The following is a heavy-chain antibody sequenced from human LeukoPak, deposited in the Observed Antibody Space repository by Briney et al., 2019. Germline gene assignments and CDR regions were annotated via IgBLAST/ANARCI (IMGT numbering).Heavy chain of an antibody. CDR3: ARHYNWNPNWLDP. CDR1: GGSISSSSYY. J-gene: IGHJ5*02. CDR2: IYYSGST. D-gene: IGHD1-20*01. Sequence: SETLSLTCTVSGGSISSSSYYWGWIRQPPGKGLEWIGSIYYSGSTYYNPSLKSRVTISVDTSKNQFSLKLSSVTAADTAVHYCARHYNWNPNWLDPWGQGTLVTVSS. V-gene: IGHV4-39*01.